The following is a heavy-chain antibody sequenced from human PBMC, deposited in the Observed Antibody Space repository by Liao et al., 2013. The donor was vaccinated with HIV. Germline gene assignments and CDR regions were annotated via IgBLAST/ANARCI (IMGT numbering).Heavy chain of an antibody. CDR3: ASHAGKSATWYFDL. J-gene: IGHJ2*01. D-gene: IGHD4-23*01. V-gene: IGHV4-59*01. CDR1: GGSIRAYY. CDR2: IDYSGSA. Sequence: QVQLQESGPGLVKPSETLSLTCTVSGGSIRAYYWTWIRQAPGKALEWIGYIDYSGSATYNPSLKSRVTMSVDMSRNHLSLKVISVTAADTATYYCASHAGKSATWYFDLWGRGTLVTVSS.